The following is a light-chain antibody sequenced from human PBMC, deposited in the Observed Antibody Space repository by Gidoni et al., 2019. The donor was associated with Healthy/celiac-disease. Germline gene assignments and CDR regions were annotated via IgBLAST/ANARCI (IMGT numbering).Light chain of an antibody. V-gene: IGKV1-39*01. CDR1: QSISSY. CDR3: QQSYSTPRT. CDR2: AAS. Sequence: DIQMTQSPSSLSASVGDRVTITCRASQSISSYLNWYQQKPGNAPKLLIYAASSLQSGVPSRFSGSGSGTDCILTISSLQPEDFATYYFQQSYSTPRTFXXXTKVEIK. J-gene: IGKJ1*01.